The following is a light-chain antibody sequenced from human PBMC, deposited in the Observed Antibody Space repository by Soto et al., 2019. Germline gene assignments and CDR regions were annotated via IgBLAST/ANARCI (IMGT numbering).Light chain of an antibody. CDR3: XXXXVYYPRT. Sequence: DIQMTQSPSXLXASXXXKVTITCRASXIXGXYLAWYQQKPGKAPVLLIYRAYTLESGVPSRFSGSGSGTEFTLTISSLQPDXXXTXXXXXXXVYYPRTFGGGTKVEI. J-gene: IGKJ4*01. V-gene: IGKV1-5*03. CDR1: XIXGXY. CDR2: RAY.